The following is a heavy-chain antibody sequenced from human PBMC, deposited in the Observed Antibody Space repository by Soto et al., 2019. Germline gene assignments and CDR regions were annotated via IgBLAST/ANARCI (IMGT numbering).Heavy chain of an antibody. CDR2: ISYDGSNE. J-gene: IGHJ4*02. CDR3: AKDSEITRTQNADY. V-gene: IGHV3-30*18. CDR1: GFTFSNFG. Sequence: QVQLVESGGGVVQPGRSLRLSCAASGFTFSNFGMHWVRQAPGKGLEWVAVISYDGSNEYYADSVKGRFTISRDNSKNTLYLQMSSLRAEDTAVYYCAKDSEITRTQNADYWGQGTLVTVSS. D-gene: IGHD3-10*01.